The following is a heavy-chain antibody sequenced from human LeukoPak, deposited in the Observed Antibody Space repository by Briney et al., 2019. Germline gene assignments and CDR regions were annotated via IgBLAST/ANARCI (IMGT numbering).Heavy chain of an antibody. J-gene: IGHJ4*02. CDR3: ARARGSLYYFDY. Sequence: PSETLSLTCTVSGYSLSSGYYWGWIRQSPGKGLEWIGTIYHSGSTYYNPSLKSRVTISVDTSKNQFSLKLSSVTAADTAVYYCARARGSLYYFDYWGQGTLVTVSS. CDR1: GYSLSSGYY. V-gene: IGHV4-38-2*02. CDR2: IYHSGST. D-gene: IGHD3-10*01.